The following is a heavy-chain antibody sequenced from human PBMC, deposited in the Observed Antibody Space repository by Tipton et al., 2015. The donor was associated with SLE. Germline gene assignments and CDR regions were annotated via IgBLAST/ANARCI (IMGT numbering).Heavy chain of an antibody. V-gene: IGHV4-39*07. J-gene: IGHJ4*02. CDR3: ARTVDTFFDN. Sequence: TLSLTCTVSGGSISSSSYYWGWIRQPPGKGLEWIGSIYYSGSTYYNPSLKSRVTISVDTSKNQFSLKLSSVTAADTAVYYCARTVDTFFDNWGQGTLVTVSS. D-gene: IGHD2/OR15-2a*01. CDR2: IYYSGST. CDR1: GGSISSSSYY.